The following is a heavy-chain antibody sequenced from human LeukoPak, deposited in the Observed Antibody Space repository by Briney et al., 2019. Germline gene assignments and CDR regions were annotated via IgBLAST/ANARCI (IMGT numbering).Heavy chain of an antibody. D-gene: IGHD2-2*01. V-gene: IGHV1-18*01. CDR3: ARDLDVGEYCSSTSCLPFDY. CDR2: ISAYNGNT. CDR1: GYTFTSYG. J-gene: IGHJ4*02. Sequence: ASVKVSCKASGYTFTSYGISWVRQAPGRGLEWMGWISAYNGNTNYAQKLQGRVTMTTDTSTSTAYMELRGLRSDDTAVYYCARDLDVGEYCSSTSCLPFDYWGQGTLVTVSS.